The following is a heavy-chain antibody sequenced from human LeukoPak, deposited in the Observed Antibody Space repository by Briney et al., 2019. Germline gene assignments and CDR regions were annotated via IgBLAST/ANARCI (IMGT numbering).Heavy chain of an antibody. V-gene: IGHV4-34*01. CDR3: ARGTAVAGRYFDY. Sequence: PSETLSLTCAVYGGSFSGYYWSWIRQPPGKGLEWIGEINHSGSTNYNPSLKSRVTISVDTSKNQFSLKLSSVTAADTAVYYCARGTAVAGRYFDYWGQGTLVTVSS. J-gene: IGHJ4*02. CDR1: GGSFSGYY. D-gene: IGHD6-19*01. CDR2: INHSGST.